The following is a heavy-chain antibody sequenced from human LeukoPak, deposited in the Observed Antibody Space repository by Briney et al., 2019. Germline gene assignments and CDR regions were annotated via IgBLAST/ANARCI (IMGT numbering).Heavy chain of an antibody. CDR1: GFTFSSYA. CDR3: ARDGRPGAGDRLDY. J-gene: IGHJ4*02. CDR2: ISGSGGST. Sequence: GGSLRLSCAASGFTFSSYALNWVRQAPGKGLEWVSGISGSGGSTYYADSVKGRFTISRDNSKNTLYLQMNSLRAEDTAVYYCARDGRPGAGDRLDYWGQGTLVTVSS. D-gene: IGHD4-17*01. V-gene: IGHV3-23*01.